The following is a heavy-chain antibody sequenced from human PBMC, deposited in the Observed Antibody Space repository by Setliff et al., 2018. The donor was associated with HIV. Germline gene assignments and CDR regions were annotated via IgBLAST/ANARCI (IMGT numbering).Heavy chain of an antibody. CDR3: ARKLRPGHGVDV. CDR2: ISPNGNSM. V-gene: IGHV3-11*04. Sequence: PGGSLRLSCAASGFAFSDYYMTWIRQAPGKGLEWVSYISPNGNSMYYADSVKGRFTVSRDDAKNSLYLQMNSLRAEDTAVYYCARKLRPGHGVDVWGQGTTVTVS. D-gene: IGHD3-10*01. J-gene: IGHJ6*02. CDR1: GFAFSDYY.